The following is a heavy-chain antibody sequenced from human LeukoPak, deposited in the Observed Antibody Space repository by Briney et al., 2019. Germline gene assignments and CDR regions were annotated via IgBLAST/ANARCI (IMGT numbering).Heavy chain of an antibody. V-gene: IGHV4-38-2*01. CDR1: GYSISSGYY. D-gene: IGHD3-10*01. J-gene: IGHJ4*02. CDR3: AREYYGSWRAQDN. Sequence: SETLSLTWAVSGYSISSGYYWGWIRQPPGKGMEWIGSIYHSGSTFYNPSLKSRVTISADTSKNQFSLKLSSVTAADTAVYYCAREYYGSWRAQDNWGQGTLVTVSS. CDR2: IYHSGST.